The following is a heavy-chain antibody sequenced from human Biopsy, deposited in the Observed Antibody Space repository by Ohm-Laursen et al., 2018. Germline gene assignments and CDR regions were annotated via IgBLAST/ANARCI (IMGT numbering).Heavy chain of an antibody. CDR3: ARAYPPPGRRLVVVAGDFDC. CDR2: ISDDGRNK. CDR1: GFSFSSYG. D-gene: IGHD2-15*01. Sequence: SLRLSCSASGFSFSSYGMHWVRQAPGKGLEWAAVISDDGRNKYYIDSVRGRFTISRGDAKNSLYLQMNSLRAEDTAVYYCARAYPPPGRRLVVVAGDFDCWGQGTRVTVSS. J-gene: IGHJ4*02. V-gene: IGHV3-30*03.